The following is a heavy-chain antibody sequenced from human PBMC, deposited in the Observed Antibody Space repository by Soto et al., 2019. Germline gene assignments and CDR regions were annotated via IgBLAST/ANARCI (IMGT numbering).Heavy chain of an antibody. CDR1: GYTFTNYH. CDR2: INPGRGST. D-gene: IGHD1-1*01. CDR3: ARISNSLPDY. J-gene: IGHJ4*02. V-gene: IGHV1-46*01. Sequence: ASVKVSCKASGYTFTNYHIHWVRQAPGQGLEWMGIINPGRGSTTYAHKFQGRVTMTRDTSTSTVYVELDSLRSDDTAVYFCARISNSLPDYWGQGTLVTVSS.